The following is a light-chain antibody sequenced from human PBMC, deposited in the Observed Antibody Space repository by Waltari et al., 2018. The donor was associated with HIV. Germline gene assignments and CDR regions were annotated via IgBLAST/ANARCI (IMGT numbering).Light chain of an antibody. CDR3: HQYFTASWT. CDR1: QSVLYGSYNKNY. Sequence: DIMMTQSPDSLTVSLGERATIKCRSSQSVLYGSYNKNYLAWYQQKPGQSPKVLFYWASSRESGVPDRFSASGSGTDFTLTINSLQAEDVAVYFCHQYFTASWTFGRGTTVQI. J-gene: IGKJ4*01. V-gene: IGKV4-1*01. CDR2: WAS.